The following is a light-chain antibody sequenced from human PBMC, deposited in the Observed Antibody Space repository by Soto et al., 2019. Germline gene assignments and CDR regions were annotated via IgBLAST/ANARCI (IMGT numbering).Light chain of an antibody. J-gene: IGLJ2*01. CDR3: SSYTSRSTPV. V-gene: IGLV2-14*03. CDR1: SSDVGTYKF. CDR2: EVS. Sequence: QSALTQPASVSGSPGQSITISRTGTSSDVGTYKFVSWFQQHPGKAPKLMIYEVSNRPSGVSNRFSGSKSGNTASLTISGLQAEDEADYYCSSYTSRSTPVFGGGTKLTVL.